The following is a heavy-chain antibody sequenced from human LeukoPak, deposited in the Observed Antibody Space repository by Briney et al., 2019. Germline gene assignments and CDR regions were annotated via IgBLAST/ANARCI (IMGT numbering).Heavy chain of an antibody. V-gene: IGHV1-2*02. J-gene: IGHJ4*02. CDR2: INANSGGT. D-gene: IGHD7-27*01. CDR1: GNTFTGYY. CDR3: ARDQESGASGDHGY. Sequence: ASVKVSCKASGNTFTGYYIHWVRQAPGQGLDWMGWINANSGGTNYAQKFQGRVTMTRDTSIGTAYMELSRLTSDDTAVYYCARDQESGASGDHGYWGQGTLVTVSS.